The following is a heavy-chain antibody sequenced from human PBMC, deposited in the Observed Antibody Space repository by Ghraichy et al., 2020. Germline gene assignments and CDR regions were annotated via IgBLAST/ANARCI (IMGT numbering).Heavy chain of an antibody. J-gene: IGHJ4*02. CDR3: ARIRRLGELSLTVGYYFDY. CDR1: GGSFSGYY. Sequence: SETLSLTCAVYGGSFSGYYWSWIRQPPGKGLEWIGEINHSGSTNYNPSLKSRVTISVDTSKNQFSLKLSSVTAADTAVYYCARIRRLGELSLTVGYYFDYWGQGTLVTVSS. V-gene: IGHV4-34*01. D-gene: IGHD3-16*02. CDR2: INHSGST.